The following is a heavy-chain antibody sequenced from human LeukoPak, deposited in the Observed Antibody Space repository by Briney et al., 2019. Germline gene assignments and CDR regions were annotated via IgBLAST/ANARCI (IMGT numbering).Heavy chain of an antibody. Sequence: GGSLRLSCAACCITSNNYALSGVRQAPGKGLAWVSTISGSGGGTYYADSVKGRFTISRDNSKNTLYLQMNSLRAEDTAVYYCAKHTYCYDSSGYYSPFDYWGQGTLVTVSS. D-gene: IGHD3-22*01. CDR2: ISGSGGGT. V-gene: IGHV3-23*01. J-gene: IGHJ4*02. CDR3: AKHTYCYDSSGYYSPFDY. CDR1: CITSNNYA.